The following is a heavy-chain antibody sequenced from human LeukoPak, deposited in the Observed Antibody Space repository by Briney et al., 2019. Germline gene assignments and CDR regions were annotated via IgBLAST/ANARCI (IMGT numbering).Heavy chain of an antibody. J-gene: IGHJ6*02. D-gene: IGHD6-19*01. V-gene: IGHV3-23*01. CDR3: AKEYGSGWKLIGV. CDR2: IGERGDIT. CDR1: GFTFSSYA. Sequence: GGALVLSCAASGFTFSSYAMSWVRPAPGKGLEWVSVIGERGDITYYADSVKGRFTLSRDNSKNTLYLQMNSLRAEDTAVYYCAKEYGSGWKLIGVWGQGTTVTVSS.